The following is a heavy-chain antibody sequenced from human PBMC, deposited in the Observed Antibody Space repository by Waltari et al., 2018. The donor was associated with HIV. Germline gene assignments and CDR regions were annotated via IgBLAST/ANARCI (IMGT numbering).Heavy chain of an antibody. CDR3: TTVGGGTRDY. CDR2: IKSNTDGGTT. J-gene: IGHJ4*02. D-gene: IGHD3-16*01. Sequence: EVLLVESGGGLGKPGGSLRLSCAAPGFTFGDAWMSWVRQAPGKGLEWVGRIKSNTDGGTTDYAAPVKGRFTISRDDSKTTLYLEMNSLKTEDTAVYYCTTVGGGTRDYWGQGTLITVSS. V-gene: IGHV3-15*01. CDR1: GFTFGDAW.